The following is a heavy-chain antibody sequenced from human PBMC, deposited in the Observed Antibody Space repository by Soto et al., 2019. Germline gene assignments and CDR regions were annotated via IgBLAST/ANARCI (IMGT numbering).Heavy chain of an antibody. V-gene: IGHV3-30-3*01. CDR1: GFTFSSYA. Sequence: TGGSLRLSCAASGFTFSSYAMHWVRQAPGKGLEWVAVISYDGSNKYYADSVKGRFTISRDNSKNTLYLQMNSLRAEDTAVYYCARSTYYDFWSGYYTLYYFDYWGQGTLVTVSS. J-gene: IGHJ4*02. CDR2: ISYDGSNK. CDR3: ARSTYYDFWSGYYTLYYFDY. D-gene: IGHD3-3*01.